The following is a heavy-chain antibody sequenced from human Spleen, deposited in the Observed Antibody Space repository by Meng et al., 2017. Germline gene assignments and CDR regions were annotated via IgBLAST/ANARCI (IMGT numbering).Heavy chain of an antibody. J-gene: IGHJ4*02. D-gene: IGHD3-16*01. CDR2: INPNSGGT. CDR3: AIETWGFDY. V-gene: IGHV1-2*06. CDR1: GYPFTDYY. Sequence: ASVKVSCKPSGYPFTDYYIHWVRQAPGQGLEWMGRINPNSGGTNYARKFQGRVTMTRDTSISTADVELSRLRSDDTAVYYCAIETWGFDYWGQGTLVTVSS.